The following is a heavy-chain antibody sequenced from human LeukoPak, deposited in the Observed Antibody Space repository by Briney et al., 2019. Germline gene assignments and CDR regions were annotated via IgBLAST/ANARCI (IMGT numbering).Heavy chain of an antibody. D-gene: IGHD3-16*01. V-gene: IGHV3-33*01. CDR2: IWYDGSNK. J-gene: IGHJ4*02. CDR1: GFTFSSYG. CDR3: AREPGMQSYTMITYYFDY. Sequence: GGSLRLSCAASGFTFSSYGMHWVRQAPGKGLEWVAVIWYDGSNKYYADSVKGRFTISRDNSKNTLYLQMNSLRAEDTAVYYCAREPGMQSYTMITYYFDYWGQGTLVTVSS.